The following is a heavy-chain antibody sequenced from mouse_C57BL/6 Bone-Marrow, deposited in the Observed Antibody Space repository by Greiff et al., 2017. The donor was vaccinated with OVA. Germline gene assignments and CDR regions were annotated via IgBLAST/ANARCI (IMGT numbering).Heavy chain of an antibody. CDR2: IHPNSGST. Sequence: QVQLQQPGAELVKPGASVKLSCKASGYTFTSYWMHWVKQRPGQGLEWIGMIHPNSGSTNYNEKFKSMATLTVDTSASTAYMQLSSLTSEDSAVYYCATGGWLLEYFDVWGTGTTVTVSS. J-gene: IGHJ1*03. CDR1: GYTFTSYW. D-gene: IGHD2-3*01. CDR3: ATGGWLLEYFDV. V-gene: IGHV1-64*01.